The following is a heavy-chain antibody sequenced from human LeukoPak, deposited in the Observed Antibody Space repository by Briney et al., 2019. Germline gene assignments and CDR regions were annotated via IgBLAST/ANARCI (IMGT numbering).Heavy chain of an antibody. CDR2: ISGSGGST. CDR1: GFTVSSNY. J-gene: IGHJ6*03. Sequence: GGSLRLSCAASGFTVSSNYMAWVRQAPGKGLEWVSAISGSGGSTYYADSVKGRFTISRDNSKNTLYLQMNSLRAEDTAVYYCAKEGGVSSGYYSLYYYYYYMDVWGKGTTVTISS. CDR3: AKEGGVSSGYYSLYYYYYYMDV. D-gene: IGHD3-22*01. V-gene: IGHV3-23*01.